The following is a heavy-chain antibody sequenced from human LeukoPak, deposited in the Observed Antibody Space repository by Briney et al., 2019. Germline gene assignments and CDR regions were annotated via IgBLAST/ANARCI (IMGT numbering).Heavy chain of an antibody. CDR3: ARDAYYYYGMDV. V-gene: IGHV3-30*12. J-gene: IGHJ6*02. CDR2: ISYDGSNK. CDR1: GFTFSTCG. Sequence: GGSLRLSCAASGFTFSTCGMHWVRQAPGKGLEWVAVISYDGSNKYYADSVKGRFTISRDNSKNTLYLQMNSLRAEDTAVYYCARDAYYYYGMDVWGQGTTVTVSS.